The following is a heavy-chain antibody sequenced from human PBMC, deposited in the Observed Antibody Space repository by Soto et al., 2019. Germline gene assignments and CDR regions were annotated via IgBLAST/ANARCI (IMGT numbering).Heavy chain of an antibody. V-gene: IGHV3-23*01. J-gene: IGHJ4*02. D-gene: IGHD6-25*01. CDR2: ISGTGGTT. CDR1: GGTFSSYA. Sequence: TGGSLRLSCAASGGTFSSYAMSWVRQAPGKGLEWVSAISGTGGTTYYADSVKGRFTISRDNSRNTLHLQMNSLRAEDTAIYYCAKFFVETGGSSGWPWSFHFWGQGTLVTVSS. CDR3: AKFFVETGGSSGWPWSFHF.